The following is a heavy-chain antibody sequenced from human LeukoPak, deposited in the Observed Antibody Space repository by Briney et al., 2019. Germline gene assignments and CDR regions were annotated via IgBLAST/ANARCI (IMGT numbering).Heavy chain of an antibody. J-gene: IGHJ4*02. D-gene: IGHD5-24*01. V-gene: IGHV3-30*02. CDR3: AKERRDGYNGPGY. Sequence: QAGGSLRLSCAASGFTFSSYGMHWVRQAPGKGLEWVAFIRYDRSNKYYADSVKGRFTISRDNSKNTLYLQMNSLRAEDTAVYYCAKERRDGYNGPGYWGQGTLVTVSP. CDR2: IRYDRSNK. CDR1: GFTFSSYG.